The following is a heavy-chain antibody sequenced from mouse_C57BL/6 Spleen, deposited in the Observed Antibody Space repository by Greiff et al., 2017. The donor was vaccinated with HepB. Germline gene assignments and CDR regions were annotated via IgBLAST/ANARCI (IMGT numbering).Heavy chain of an antibody. Sequence: VQLQQPGAELVKPGASVKLSCKASGYTFTSYWMQWVKQRPGQGLEWIGEIDPSDSYTNYNQKFKGKATLTVDTSSSTAYMQLSSLTSEDSAVYYCSRLYYYGSSYRYFDVWGTGTTVTVSS. J-gene: IGHJ1*03. CDR2: IDPSDSYT. CDR3: SRLYYYGSSYRYFDV. D-gene: IGHD1-1*01. CDR1: GYTFTSYW. V-gene: IGHV1-50*01.